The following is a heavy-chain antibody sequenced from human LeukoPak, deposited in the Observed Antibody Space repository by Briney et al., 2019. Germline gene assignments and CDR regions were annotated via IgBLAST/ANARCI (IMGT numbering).Heavy chain of an antibody. Sequence: GESLKISCKGSGYSFTSYWIGWVRQMPGKGLEWMGIIYPGDSDTRYSPSFQGQVTISADKSISTAYLQWSSLKASDTAMYYCARFAVHRRITVAGQFGLDYWGQGTLVSVSS. CDR2: IYPGDSDT. D-gene: IGHD6-19*01. CDR1: GYSFTSYW. J-gene: IGHJ4*02. CDR3: ARFAVHRRITVAGQFGLDY. V-gene: IGHV5-51*01.